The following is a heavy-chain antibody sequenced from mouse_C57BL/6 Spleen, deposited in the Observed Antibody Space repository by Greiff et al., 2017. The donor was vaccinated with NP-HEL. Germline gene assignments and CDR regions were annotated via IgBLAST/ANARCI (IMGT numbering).Heavy chain of an antibody. CDR1: GYSFTDYN. V-gene: IGHV1-39*01. J-gene: IGHJ2*01. D-gene: IGHD2-1*01. CDR3: ARSKLYGNYEYFDY. CDR2: INPNYGTT. Sequence: VQLKESGPELVKPGASVKISCKASGYSFTDYNMNWVKQSNGKSLEWIGVINPNYGTTSYNQKFKGKATLTVDQSSSTAYMQLNSLTSEDSAVYYCARSKLYGNYEYFDYWGQGTTLTVSS.